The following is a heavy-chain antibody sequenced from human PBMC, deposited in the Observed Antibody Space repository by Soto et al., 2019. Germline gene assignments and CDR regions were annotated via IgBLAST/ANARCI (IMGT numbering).Heavy chain of an antibody. Sequence: EVQLVESGGGLVQPGGSLRLSCAASGFTFSSYDMHWVRQATGKGLEWVSAIDTAGDTYYPGSVKGRFTISRENAKNSLYLQMNSLRAGDTAVYYCARGGEQWLELDYWGQGTLVTVSS. CDR1: GFTFSSYD. CDR3: ARGGEQWLELDY. D-gene: IGHD6-19*01. V-gene: IGHV3-13*04. CDR2: IDTAGDT. J-gene: IGHJ4*02.